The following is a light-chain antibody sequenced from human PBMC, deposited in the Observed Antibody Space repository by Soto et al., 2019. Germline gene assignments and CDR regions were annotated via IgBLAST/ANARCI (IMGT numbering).Light chain of an antibody. CDR3: HQTDSIPET. CDR1: KAIGLF. V-gene: IGKV1-39*01. J-gene: IGKJ1*01. Sequence: DIQMTQSPSSLSASVGDTVTITCREGKAIGLFLNWYQQKPGKAPKLLIYAASSLQSGVPSRFTGNGSGTDFTLTISSLQPEDFATYYCHQTDSIPETFGQGTKVEIK. CDR2: AAS.